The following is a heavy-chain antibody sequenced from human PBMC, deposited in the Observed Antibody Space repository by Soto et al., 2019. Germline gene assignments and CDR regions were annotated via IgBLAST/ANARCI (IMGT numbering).Heavy chain of an antibody. CDR1: RGSFSGYH. D-gene: IGHD2-2*01. CDR3: ARVGQPPSDY. V-gene: IGHV4-34*12. Sequence: PSETLSLTCAVSRGSFSGYHWSWVRQFPGKGLEWIGEIIHTGSTNYNPSLKSRVTMSIDTSKKEISLKLSSVTAADTAVYYCARVGQPPSDYWGQGTLVTVSS. J-gene: IGHJ4*02. CDR2: IIHTGST.